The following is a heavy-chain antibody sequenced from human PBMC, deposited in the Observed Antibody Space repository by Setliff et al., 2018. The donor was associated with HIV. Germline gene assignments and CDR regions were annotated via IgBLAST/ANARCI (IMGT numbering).Heavy chain of an antibody. V-gene: IGHV1-46*01. J-gene: IGHJ4*02. CDR3: AGLGDFWSGYYYFDY. D-gene: IGHD3-3*01. Sequence: ASVKVSCKASGYTFTSYYMHWVRQAPGQGLEWMGIINPSGDSTSYAQKFQGRVTMTRDTSTNTVYMELSSLRSEDTAVYYCAGLGDFWSGYYYFDYWGQGTLVTVSS. CDR2: INPSGDST. CDR1: GYTFTSYY.